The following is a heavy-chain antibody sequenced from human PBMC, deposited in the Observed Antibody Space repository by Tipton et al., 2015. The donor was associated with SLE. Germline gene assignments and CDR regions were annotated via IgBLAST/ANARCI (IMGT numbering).Heavy chain of an antibody. CDR3: ARGDSEGDSSSWWGYYYYMDV. Sequence: TLSLTCTVSGGSISSGGYYWSWIRQHPGKGLEWIGYIYYSGSTYYNPSLKSRVTISVDTSKNQFSLKLSSVTAADTAVYYCARGDSEGDSSSWWGYYYYMDVWGKGTTVTVSS. V-gene: IGHV4-31*03. CDR1: GGSISSGGYY. J-gene: IGHJ6*03. D-gene: IGHD6-13*01. CDR2: IYYSGST.